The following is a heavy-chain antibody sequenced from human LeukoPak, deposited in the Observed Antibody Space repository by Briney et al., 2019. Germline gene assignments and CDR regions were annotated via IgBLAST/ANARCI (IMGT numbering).Heavy chain of an antibody. V-gene: IGHV4-59*01. Sequence: PSETLSLTCTVSGGSISSYYWSWIRQPPGKGLEWIGYIHYSGNTNYNPSLKSRVTISVDTSKNQFSLRLSSVTAADTAVYYCASQAAYYYDSSGPQEGAFDIWGQGTMVTVSS. CDR3: ASQAAYYYDSSGPQEGAFDI. CDR1: GGSISSYY. D-gene: IGHD3-22*01. CDR2: IHYSGNT. J-gene: IGHJ3*02.